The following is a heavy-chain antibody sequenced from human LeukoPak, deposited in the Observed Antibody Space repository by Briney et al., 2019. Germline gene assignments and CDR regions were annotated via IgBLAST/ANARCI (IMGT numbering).Heavy chain of an antibody. Sequence: PSETLSLTCAVYGGSFSGYYWSWIRQPPGKGLEWIGEINHSGSTNSNPSLKSRVTISVDTSKNQFSVKLTSVTAADTAVYYCARGKYGSGLEIDYWSQGNLVTVSS. J-gene: IGHJ4*02. D-gene: IGHD6-19*01. CDR1: GGSFSGYY. V-gene: IGHV4-34*01. CDR3: ARGKYGSGLEIDY. CDR2: INHSGST.